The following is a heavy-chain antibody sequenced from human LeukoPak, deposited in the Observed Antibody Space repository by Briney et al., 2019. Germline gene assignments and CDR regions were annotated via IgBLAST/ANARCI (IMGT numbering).Heavy chain of an antibody. J-gene: IGHJ4*02. CDR2: INPSGGST. CDR1: GYTFTSYY. V-gene: IGHV1-46*01. Sequence: ASVKVSCKXSGYTFTSYYMHWVRQAPGQGLEWMGIINPSGGSTSYSQKFQGRVTMTRDTSTSTVYMELSSLGSEDTAVYYCASPSYYDFWSGYYPLDYWGQGTLVTVSS. CDR3: ASPSYYDFWSGYYPLDY. D-gene: IGHD3-3*01.